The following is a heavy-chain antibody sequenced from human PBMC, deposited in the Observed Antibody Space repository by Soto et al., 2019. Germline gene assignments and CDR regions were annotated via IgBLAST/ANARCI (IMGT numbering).Heavy chain of an antibody. V-gene: IGHV4-34*01. J-gene: IGHJ4*02. CDR3: ARVSYSSSSQGARYFDWLKASFYFDY. D-gene: IGHD3-9*01. CDR1: GGSFSGYY. CDR2: INHSGST. Sequence: SETLSLTCAVYGGSFSGYYWSWIRQPPGKGLEWIGEINHSGSTNYNPSLKSRVTISVDTSKNQFSLKRSSVTAADTAVYYCARVSYSSSSQGARYFDWLKASFYFDYWGQGTLVTVSS.